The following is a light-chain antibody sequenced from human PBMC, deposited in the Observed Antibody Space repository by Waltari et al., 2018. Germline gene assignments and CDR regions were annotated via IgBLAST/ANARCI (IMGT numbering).Light chain of an antibody. V-gene: IGKV3-15*01. CDR2: GAS. J-gene: IGKJ4*01. Sequence: EVVMTQSPATLSVSPGERVTLSCRASQSIHDNLAWYQHRPGQAPRLRIYGASTRAPDIPGRFVCGGSGTEFTLTIRSLQSEDSAVYYCQQYNVWPPLTFGGGTKVEIK. CDR3: QQYNVWPPLT. CDR1: QSIHDN.